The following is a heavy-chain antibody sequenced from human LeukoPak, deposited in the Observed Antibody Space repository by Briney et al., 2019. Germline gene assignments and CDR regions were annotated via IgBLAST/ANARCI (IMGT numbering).Heavy chain of an antibody. V-gene: IGHV3-74*03. D-gene: IGHD6-6*01. CDR1: GFTFRNHW. CDR3: ARDQRVTGRPDIDY. CDR2: ISSDGSST. J-gene: IGHJ4*02. Sequence: GGSLRLSCAASGFTFRNHWMHRVRQTPGKGLVWVSRISSDGSSTTYADSVKGRFTISRDNAKNTLYLQMNNLRAEDTAMYYCARDQRVTGRPDIDYWGQGTLVIVSS.